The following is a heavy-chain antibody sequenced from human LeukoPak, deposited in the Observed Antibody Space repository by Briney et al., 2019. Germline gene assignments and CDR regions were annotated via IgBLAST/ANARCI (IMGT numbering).Heavy chain of an antibody. Sequence: GGSLRLSCAVSALTFSSYEMEWVRQAPGKGLEWVSYIRRSVSTIYYADSVKGRFTISRDNAKNSLYLQMNSLRAEDTAVYYCARDPSYGDYADYWGQGTLVTVSS. CDR1: ALTFSSYE. CDR3: ARDPSYGDYADY. CDR2: IRRSVSTI. D-gene: IGHD4-17*01. V-gene: IGHV3-48*03. J-gene: IGHJ4*02.